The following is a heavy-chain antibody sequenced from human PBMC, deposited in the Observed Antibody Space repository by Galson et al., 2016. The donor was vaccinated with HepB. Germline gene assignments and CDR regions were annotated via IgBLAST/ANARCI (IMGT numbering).Heavy chain of an antibody. CDR2: IYWDGDE. Sequence: PALVKPTQTLTLTCNFSGFSLNTYGVGVGWIRQPPGKALEWLALIYWDGDERYSPSLKSRLTITKDTSKNQVDLTMTNMDPVDAGTYFCAHRRWGGYCNSDACYSHSFDEWGQGTQVTVS. V-gene: IGHV2-5*02. D-gene: IGHD2/OR15-2a*01. J-gene: IGHJ4*02. CDR3: AHRRWGGYCNSDACYSHSFDE. CDR1: GFSLNTYGVG.